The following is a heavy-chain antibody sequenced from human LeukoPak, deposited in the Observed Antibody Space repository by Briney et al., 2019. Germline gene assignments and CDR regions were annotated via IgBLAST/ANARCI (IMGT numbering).Heavy chain of an antibody. CDR3: ARGGLRYLSY. J-gene: IGHJ4*02. V-gene: IGHV3-48*02. CDR1: GFTFSSYS. CDR2: ISSSSSTI. D-gene: IGHD3-9*01. Sequence: PGGALRLSCAASGFTFSSYSMNWVRQAPGKGLECVSYISSSSSTIYYADSLKGRFTISRDNAKNSLYLQMNSLRDEDTAVYYCARGGLRYLSYWGQGTLVTVSS.